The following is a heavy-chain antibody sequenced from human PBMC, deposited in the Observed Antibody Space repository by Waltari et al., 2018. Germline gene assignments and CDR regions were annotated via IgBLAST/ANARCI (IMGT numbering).Heavy chain of an antibody. J-gene: IGHJ3*02. CDR3: ARESGYYNAFDI. V-gene: IGHV3-48*03. Sequence: EVQLVESGGGLVQPGGSLRLSCAASGFTFRTYEMNWVRQAHGKGLEWVSYIISTGTLVYYADSVKGRFTISRDNAKNSLYLQMNSLRVEDTAVYYCARESGYYNAFDIWGQGTMVTVSS. CDR1: GFTFRTYE. CDR2: IISTGTLV. D-gene: IGHD3-22*01.